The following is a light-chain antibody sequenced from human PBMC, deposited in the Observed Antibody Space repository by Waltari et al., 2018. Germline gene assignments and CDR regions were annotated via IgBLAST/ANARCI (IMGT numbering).Light chain of an antibody. J-gene: IGLJ1*01. Sequence: QSVLTQPPSASGTPGQRVTISCSGSTSDIGGNTVVWYQQLPGTAPKLLIHSNDQRPSGVPDRFSGVKSGTSASLAISGLQSEDEGEYFCAAWDDSLTYVFGTGTKVTVL. CDR2: SND. CDR3: AAWDDSLTYV. V-gene: IGLV1-44*01. CDR1: TSDIGGNT.